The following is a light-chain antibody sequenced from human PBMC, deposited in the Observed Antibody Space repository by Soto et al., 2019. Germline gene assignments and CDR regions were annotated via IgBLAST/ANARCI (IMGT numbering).Light chain of an antibody. J-gene: IGLJ2*01. Sequence: QLVLTQSPSASASLGASVKLTCTLSSGHSSYAIAWHQQQPEKGPRYLMKLNSDGSHSKGDGIPDRFSGSSSGAERYLTISRLQSEDEADYYCQTWGTVIQVFGGGTKLTVL. V-gene: IGLV4-69*01. CDR2: LNSDGSH. CDR1: SGHSSYA. CDR3: QTWGTVIQV.